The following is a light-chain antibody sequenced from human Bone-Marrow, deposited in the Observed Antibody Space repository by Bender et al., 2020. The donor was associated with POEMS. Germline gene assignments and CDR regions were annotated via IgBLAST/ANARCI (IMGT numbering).Light chain of an antibody. CDR1: ELGNKY. V-gene: IGLV3-1*01. CDR2: QDN. CDR3: QTWDNSHGV. J-gene: IGLJ3*02. Sequence: SYGLTQPPSVSVSPGQTARITCSGDELGNKYMCWYQHKAGQSPKLLIYQDNQRPSGIPDRFSGSNSGNSATLTISATQATDEADYYCQTWDNSHGVFGGGTKLTVL.